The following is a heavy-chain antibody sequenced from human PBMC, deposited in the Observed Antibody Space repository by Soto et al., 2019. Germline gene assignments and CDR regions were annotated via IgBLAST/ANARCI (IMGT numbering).Heavy chain of an antibody. CDR2: ISYDGSNK. D-gene: IGHD3-3*01. CDR1: GFTFSSYG. Sequence: GGSLRLSCASSGFTFSSYGMHWVRQAPGKGLEWVAVISYDGSNKYYEDSVKGRFTISRDNSKNTLYLQMNSLRAEDTAVYYCAKDLGVGVVIPGPFDYWGQGTLVTVSS. CDR3: AKDLGVGVVIPGPFDY. J-gene: IGHJ4*02. V-gene: IGHV3-30*18.